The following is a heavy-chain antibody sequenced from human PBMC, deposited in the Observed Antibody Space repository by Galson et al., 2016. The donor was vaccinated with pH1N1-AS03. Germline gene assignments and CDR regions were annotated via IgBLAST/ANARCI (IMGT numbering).Heavy chain of an antibody. D-gene: IGHD2-21*02. V-gene: IGHV3-74*01. Sequence: SLRLSCAASGFTFGPYTMHWVRQDPGRGLVWVSRINGPATVTTYAESVKGRFTISRDNAKSTIYRQMTGLRAEDTAVYYCARSTAGNFDYWGQGILVTVSS. CDR3: ARSTAGNFDY. J-gene: IGHJ4*02. CDR2: INGPATVT. CDR1: GFTFGPYT.